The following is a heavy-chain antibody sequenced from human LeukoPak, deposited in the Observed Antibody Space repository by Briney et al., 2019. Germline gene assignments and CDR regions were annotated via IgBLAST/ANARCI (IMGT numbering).Heavy chain of an antibody. CDR2: IYYSGST. J-gene: IGHJ4*02. D-gene: IGHD5-12*01. V-gene: IGHV4-59*08. Sequence: SETLSLTCTVSGGSISNYYWTWIRQPPGKGLEWGGYIYYSGSTNYNPSLKSRVTISVDTSKSQFSLKLNSVTAADTAVYYCARLHSGYDSFDYWGQGTLVTVSS. CDR1: GGSISNYY. CDR3: ARLHSGYDSFDY.